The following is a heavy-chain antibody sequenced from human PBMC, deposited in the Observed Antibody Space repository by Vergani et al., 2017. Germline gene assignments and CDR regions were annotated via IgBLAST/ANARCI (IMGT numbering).Heavy chain of an antibody. J-gene: IGHJ4*02. D-gene: IGHD3/OR15-3a*01. CDR3: ARSLDGLVPFDY. Sequence: QVQLVQSGAEVKKPGSSVKVSCKASGGTFSSYAISWGRQAPGQGLEWMGGLIHIFCKANYAQKFQCRVTITADESTSTAYMELSSLRSEDTAVDDCARSLDGLVPFDYWGQGTLVTFSS. V-gene: IGHV1-69*01. CDR2: LIHIFCKA. CDR1: GGTFSSYA.